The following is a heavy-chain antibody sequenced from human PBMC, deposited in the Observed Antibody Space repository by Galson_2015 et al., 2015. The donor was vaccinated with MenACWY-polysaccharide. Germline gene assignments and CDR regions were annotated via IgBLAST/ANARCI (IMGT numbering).Heavy chain of an antibody. CDR3: ARGYGDGAGNYPDY. J-gene: IGHJ4*02. Sequence: SLRLSCAASGFTLSSSAMSWVRQAPGKGLEWASAINGSGGGPYYADSVKGRFTISTDMSKNTVYLQMNNLRAEDTAVYYCARGYGDGAGNYPDYWGQGTLVTVSS. D-gene: IGHD3-10*01. CDR2: INGSGGGP. CDR1: GFTLSSSA. V-gene: IGHV3-23*01.